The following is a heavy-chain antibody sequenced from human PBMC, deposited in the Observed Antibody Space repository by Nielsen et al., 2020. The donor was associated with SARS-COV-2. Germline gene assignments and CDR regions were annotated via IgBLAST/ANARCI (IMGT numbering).Heavy chain of an antibody. J-gene: IGHJ4*02. CDR2: ISEDGSEK. CDR1: EFTFSDYG. Sequence: GESLKISCAASEFTFSDYGMHWVRQAPGKGLEWVALISEDGSEKFYAASVKGRFTISRDNSKNILYLQMNNLRAEDTAVYYCVKDGAYYGVRGVVHFGYGGRGNLVTVSS. D-gene: IGHD3-10*01. CDR3: VKDGAYYGVRGVVHFGY. V-gene: IGHV3-30*18.